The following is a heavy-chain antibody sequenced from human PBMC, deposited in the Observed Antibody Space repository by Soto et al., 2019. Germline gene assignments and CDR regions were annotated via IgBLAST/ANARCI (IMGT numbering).Heavy chain of an antibody. V-gene: IGHV4-34*01. CDR1: GGSFRGYY. CDR3: ARVVSGRYCGVWDMPAVYYAMYF. Sequence: GSLPLTSAVYGGSFRGYYWSWIRQPPGKGLEWIGEINHSGSTNYNPSLKSRVTISVDTSKNQFSLKLSSVTAADTAVYYCARVVSGRYCGVWDMPAVYYAMYFCGQGPKVTLPS. D-gene: IGHD6-19*01. CDR2: INHSGST. J-gene: IGHJ6*02.